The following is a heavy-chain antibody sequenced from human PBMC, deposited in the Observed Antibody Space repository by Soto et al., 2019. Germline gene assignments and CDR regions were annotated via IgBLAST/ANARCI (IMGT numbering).Heavy chain of an antibody. J-gene: IGHJ4*02. CDR1: GGSFGGYY. CDR2: INHSGST. Sequence: PEKLRVTCAVYGGSFGGYYWSWIRQPPGKGLEWIGEINHSGSTNYNPSLKSRVTISVDPSKNQFSLKLSSVTAADTAVYYCARGLLRTGGDYWGQGTLLTVS. CDR3: ARGLLRTGGDY. V-gene: IGHV4-34*01. D-gene: IGHD3-22*01.